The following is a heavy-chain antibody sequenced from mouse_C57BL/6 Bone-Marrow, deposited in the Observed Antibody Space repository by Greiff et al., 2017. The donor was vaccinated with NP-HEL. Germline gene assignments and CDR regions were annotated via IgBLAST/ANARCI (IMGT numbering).Heavy chain of an antibody. Sequence: EVKLVESGGGLVQPGESLKLSCESNEYEFPSHDMSWVRKTPEKRLELVAAINSDGGSTYYPDTMERRFIISRDNTKKTLYLQMSSLRSEDTALYYCASLYYDYYAMDYWGQGTSVTVSS. CDR3: ASLYYDYYAMDY. D-gene: IGHD2-1*01. J-gene: IGHJ4*01. CDR1: EYEFPSHD. V-gene: IGHV5-2*01. CDR2: INSDGGST.